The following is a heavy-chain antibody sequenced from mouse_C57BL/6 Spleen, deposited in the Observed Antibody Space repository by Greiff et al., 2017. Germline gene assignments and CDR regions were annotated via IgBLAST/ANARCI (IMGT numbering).Heavy chain of an antibody. Sequence: VKLQESGAELVRPGTSVKVSCKASGYAFTNYLIEWVKQRPGQGLEWIGVINPGSGGTNYNGKFKGKATLTANKSSSTAYMQLSSLTSEDSAVYFYARRYYGRSYGYYYDLDYWGQGTSLTVSS. CDR2: INPGSGGT. D-gene: IGHD1-1*01. CDR1: GYAFTNYL. CDR3: ARRYYGRSYGYYYDLDY. J-gene: IGHJ4*01. V-gene: IGHV1-54*01.